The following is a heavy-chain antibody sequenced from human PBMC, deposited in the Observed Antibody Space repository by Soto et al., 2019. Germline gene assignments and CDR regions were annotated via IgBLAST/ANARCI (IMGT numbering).Heavy chain of an antibody. V-gene: IGHV3-48*02. Sequence: GGSLRLSCAASGFTFSSYSMNWVRQAPGKGLEWVSYISSSSSTIYYADSVKGRFTISRDNAKNSLYLQMNSLRDEDTAVYYCARFGYSSSWYRYYFDYWGQGTLVTVSS. CDR3: ARFGYSSSWYRYYFDY. D-gene: IGHD6-13*01. J-gene: IGHJ4*02. CDR2: ISSSSSTI. CDR1: GFTFSSYS.